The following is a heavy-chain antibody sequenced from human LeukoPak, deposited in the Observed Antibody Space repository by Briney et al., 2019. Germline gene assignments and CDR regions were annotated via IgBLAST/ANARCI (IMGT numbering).Heavy chain of an antibody. D-gene: IGHD3-10*01. CDR1: GFTLGNYA. CDR2: ISGNGYNT. Sequence: GGSLRLSCAASGFTLGNYAMSWVRQAPGKGLEWVSAISGNGYNTYYSDSVKGRFTISSESSRNTLYLQMHSLRAEDTAVYYCAKGVRLWFAFYFDYWGQGTLVTVSS. J-gene: IGHJ4*02. CDR3: AKGVRLWFAFYFDY. V-gene: IGHV3-23*01.